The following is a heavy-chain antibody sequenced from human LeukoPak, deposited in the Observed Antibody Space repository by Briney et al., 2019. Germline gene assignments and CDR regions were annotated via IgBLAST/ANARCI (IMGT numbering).Heavy chain of an antibody. CDR1: GFAFNTYA. D-gene: IGHD3-10*01. V-gene: IGHV3-33*01. CDR3: AREIFGSGSYPDS. CDR2: IWHDGSHK. Sequence: GGSLRLSWAASGFAFNTYAMHWVRQAPGQGLEWVALIWHDGSHKFYSNSVRGQFTISRDNSKNTVSLQMNNLRPEDTAVYYCAREIFGSGSYPDSWGQGTLVTVSS. J-gene: IGHJ4*02.